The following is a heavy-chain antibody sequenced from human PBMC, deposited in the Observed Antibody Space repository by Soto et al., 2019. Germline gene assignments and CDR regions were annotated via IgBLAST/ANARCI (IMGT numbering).Heavy chain of an antibody. V-gene: IGHV1-3*01. CDR1: GYTFTSYA. CDR3: ARPSIAASFLYYGMDV. D-gene: IGHD6-6*01. CDR2: INAGNGNT. J-gene: IGHJ6*02. Sequence: ASVKVSCKASGYTFTSYAMHWVRQAPGQRLEWMRWINAGNGNTKYSQKFQGRVTITRDTSASTAYMELSSLRSEDTAVYYCARPSIAASFLYYGMDVWGQGTTVTAP.